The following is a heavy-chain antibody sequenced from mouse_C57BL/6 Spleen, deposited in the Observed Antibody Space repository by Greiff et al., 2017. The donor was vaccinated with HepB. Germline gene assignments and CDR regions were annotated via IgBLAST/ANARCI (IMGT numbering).Heavy chain of an antibody. CDR1: GYSITSGYY. CDR3: AREAYYGYDRYAMDY. CDR2: ISYDGSN. V-gene: IGHV3-6*01. D-gene: IGHD2-9*01. Sequence: EVQLQESGPGLVKPSQSLSLTCSVTGYSITSGYYWNWIRQFPGNKLEWMGYISYDGSNNYNPSLKNRISITRDTSKNQCFLKLNSVTTEDTATYYCAREAYYGYDRYAMDYWGQGTSVTVSS. J-gene: IGHJ4*01.